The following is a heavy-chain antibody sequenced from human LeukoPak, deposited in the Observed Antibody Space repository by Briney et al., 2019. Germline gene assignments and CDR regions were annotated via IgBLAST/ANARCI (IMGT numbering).Heavy chain of an antibody. V-gene: IGHV3-21*01. Sequence: PGGSLRLSCAASGFTFSSYSMNWVRQAPGKGLEWVSSISSSSSYIYYADSVKGRFTISRDNAKNSLYLQMNSLRAEDTAVYYCARDGEGSGRPAYYYYYMDVWGKGTTVTLSS. D-gene: IGHD3-10*01. J-gene: IGHJ6*03. CDR1: GFTFSSYS. CDR3: ARDGEGSGRPAYYYYYMDV. CDR2: ISSSSSYI.